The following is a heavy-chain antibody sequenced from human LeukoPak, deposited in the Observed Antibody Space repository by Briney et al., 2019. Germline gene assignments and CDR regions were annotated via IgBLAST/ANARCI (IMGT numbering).Heavy chain of an antibody. Sequence: SVKVSCKASGGTFSSYGISWVRQAPGQGLEWMGGIIPIFGTAKYAQKFQARVTISTDESTSTAYMELSSLRSEDTAVYYCARARNYYDSSGPMDIWGQGTIVTVSS. V-gene: IGHV1-69*05. D-gene: IGHD3-22*01. CDR2: IIPIFGTA. J-gene: IGHJ3*02. CDR1: GGTFSSYG. CDR3: ARARNYYDSSGPMDI.